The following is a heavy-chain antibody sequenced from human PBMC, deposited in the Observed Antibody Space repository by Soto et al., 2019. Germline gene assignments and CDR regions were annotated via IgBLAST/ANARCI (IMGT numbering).Heavy chain of an antibody. CDR2: IYYSGST. D-gene: IGHD3-10*01. Sequence: QLQLQESGPGLVKPSETLSLTCTVFGGSISSSNYYWGWIRQPPGKGLEWIGSIYYSGSTYYNPSLKSRFPKSVDTSKNQFSLKLSSVTAADTAVYYCARHRFSMVRGVIITGGAFDPWGQGTLVTVSS. CDR1: GGSISSSNYY. CDR3: ARHRFSMVRGVIITGGAFDP. V-gene: IGHV4-39*01. J-gene: IGHJ5*02.